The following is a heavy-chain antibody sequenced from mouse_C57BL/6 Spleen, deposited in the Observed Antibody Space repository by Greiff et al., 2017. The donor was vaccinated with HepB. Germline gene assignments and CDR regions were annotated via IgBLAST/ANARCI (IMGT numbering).Heavy chain of an antibody. CDR1: GYSFTSYY. CDR2: IYPGSGNT. V-gene: IGHV1-66*01. CDR3: AISAFISPFDY. J-gene: IGHJ2*01. D-gene: IGHD1-1*01. Sequence: VQLQQSGPELVKPGASVKISCKASGYSFTSYYIHWVKQRPGQGLEWIGWIYPGSGNTKYNEKFKGKATLTADTSSSTAYMKLSSLTSEDSAVYYCAISAFISPFDYWGQGTTLTVSS.